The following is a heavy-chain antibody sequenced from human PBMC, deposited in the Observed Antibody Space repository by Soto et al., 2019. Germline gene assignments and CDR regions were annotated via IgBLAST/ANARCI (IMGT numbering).Heavy chain of an antibody. V-gene: IGHV3-23*01. D-gene: IGHD3-16*01. CDR1: GFTFSSYA. J-gene: IGHJ4*02. Sequence: PGGSLRLSCAASGFTFSSYALSWVRQAPGKGLEWVSAISGSGGSTYYSDSVKGRFTISRDNSKNTLYLQMNSLRAEDTAVYYCAKDPMSTFGGVHWFDYWGQGTLVTVSS. CDR2: ISGSGGST. CDR3: AKDPMSTFGGVHWFDY.